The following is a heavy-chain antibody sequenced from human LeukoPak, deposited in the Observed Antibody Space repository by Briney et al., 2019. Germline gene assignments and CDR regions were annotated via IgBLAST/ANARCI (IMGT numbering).Heavy chain of an antibody. D-gene: IGHD3-22*01. CDR1: GFTFSNAW. Sequence: GGSLRLSCAASGFTFSNAWMSWVRQAPGKGLEWVGRIKSKTDGGTTDYAAHVKGRFTISRDDSKNTLYLQMNSLKTEDTAVYYCAAEYYYDSSGYHKPTIDYWGQGTLVTVSS. V-gene: IGHV3-15*01. CDR2: IKSKTDGGTT. J-gene: IGHJ4*02. CDR3: AAEYYYDSSGYHKPTIDY.